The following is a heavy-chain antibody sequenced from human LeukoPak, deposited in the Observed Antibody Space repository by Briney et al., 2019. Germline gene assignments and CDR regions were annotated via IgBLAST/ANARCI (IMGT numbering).Heavy chain of an antibody. CDR3: ARDNRGWSFDY. CDR1: GYTFTSYN. Sequence: GASVKVSCKTSGYTFTSYNMHWVRQAPGQGLEWMGIINPSGGGTSYAQKLQGRVTMTSDTSTNTVYMELSSLRSEDTAVYYCARDNRGWSFDYWGQGTLVTVSS. CDR2: INPSGGGT. J-gene: IGHJ4*02. V-gene: IGHV1-46*01. D-gene: IGHD6-19*01.